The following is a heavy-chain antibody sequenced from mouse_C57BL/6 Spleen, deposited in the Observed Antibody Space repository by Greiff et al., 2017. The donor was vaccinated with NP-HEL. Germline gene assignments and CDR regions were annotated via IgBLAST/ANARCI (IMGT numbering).Heavy chain of an antibody. CDR2: IDPEDGDT. D-gene: IGHD2-4*01. CDR1: GFNIKDYY. J-gene: IGHJ3*01. Sequence: VQLQQSGAELVRPGASVKLSCTASGFNIKDYYMHWVKQRPEQGLEWIGRIDPEDGDTEYAPKFQGKATMTADTSSNTAYLQLNSLTSEDTAVYYCTVYYDYVPAWFAYWGQGTLVTVSA. V-gene: IGHV14-1*01. CDR3: TVYYDYVPAWFAY.